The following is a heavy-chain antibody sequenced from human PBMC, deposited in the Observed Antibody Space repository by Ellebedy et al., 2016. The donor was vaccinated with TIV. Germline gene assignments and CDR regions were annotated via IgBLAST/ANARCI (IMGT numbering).Heavy chain of an antibody. D-gene: IGHD3-3*01. CDR1: GYTFTSYD. CDR2: MNPNSGDT. J-gene: IGHJ6*02. Sequence: ASVKVSXKASGYTFTSYDINWVRQATGQGLEWMGWMNPNSGDTDYAQRLQGRVTITRDTSATTAYMELSGLMSEDTAVYYCATREWQDPMDVWGQGTTVTVSS. V-gene: IGHV1-8*01. CDR3: ATREWQDPMDV.